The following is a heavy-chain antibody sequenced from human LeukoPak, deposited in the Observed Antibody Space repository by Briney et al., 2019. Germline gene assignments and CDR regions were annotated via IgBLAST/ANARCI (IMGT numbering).Heavy chain of an antibody. D-gene: IGHD3-22*01. CDR2: INTNTGNP. J-gene: IGHJ5*02. CDR1: GYTFTNYA. Sequence: APVKVSCKVSGYTFTNYAMNWVRQAPGQGLEWMGWINTNTGNPTYAQGFTGRFVFSLDTSVSTAYLQISSLKAEDTAVYYCAREGRGSSGYSFRASDWFDPWGQGTLVTVSS. CDR3: AREGRGSSGYSFRASDWFDP. V-gene: IGHV7-4-1*02.